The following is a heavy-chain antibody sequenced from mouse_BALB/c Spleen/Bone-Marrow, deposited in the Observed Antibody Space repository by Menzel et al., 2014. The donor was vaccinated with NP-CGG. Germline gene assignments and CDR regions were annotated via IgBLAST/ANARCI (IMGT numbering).Heavy chain of an antibody. Sequence: LVQSVGSLKLSCAASGFDFSRYWMSWVRQAPGKGLEWIGEINPDSSTINYTPSLKDKFIISRDNAKNTLYLQMSKVRSEDTALYYCARQGYYGKGDYWGQGTTLTVSS. CDR3: ARQGYYGKGDY. V-gene: IGHV4-1*02. CDR1: GFDFSRYW. J-gene: IGHJ2*01. D-gene: IGHD2-1*01. CDR2: INPDSSTI.